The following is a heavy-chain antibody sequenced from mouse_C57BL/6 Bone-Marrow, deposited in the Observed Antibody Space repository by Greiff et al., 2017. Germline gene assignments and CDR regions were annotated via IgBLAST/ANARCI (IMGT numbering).Heavy chain of an antibody. Sequence: LVESGAELVRPGASVKLSCTASGFNIKDDYMHWVKQRPEQGLEWIGWIDPENGDTEYASKFQGKATITADTSSNTAYLQLSSLTSEDTAVYYCTTERLLRWFAYWGQGTLVTVSA. V-gene: IGHV14-4*01. J-gene: IGHJ3*01. CDR2: IDPENGDT. CDR3: TTERLLRWFAY. D-gene: IGHD2-3*01. CDR1: GFNIKDDY.